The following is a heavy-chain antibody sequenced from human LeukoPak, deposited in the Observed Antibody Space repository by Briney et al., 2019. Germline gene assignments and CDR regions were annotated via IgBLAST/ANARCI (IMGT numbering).Heavy chain of an antibody. J-gene: IGHJ4*02. CDR3: ARWGGGFDY. D-gene: IGHD3-16*01. Sequence: GGSLRLSCAASGFTFSRYWMSWVRQAPGKGLEWVANIKQDGSAKDYGDSVEGRFTISRDNAKNSLYLQMNSLRAEDTAVYYCARWGGGFDYWGQGTLVTVSS. V-gene: IGHV3-7*04. CDR2: IKQDGSAK. CDR1: GFTFSRYW.